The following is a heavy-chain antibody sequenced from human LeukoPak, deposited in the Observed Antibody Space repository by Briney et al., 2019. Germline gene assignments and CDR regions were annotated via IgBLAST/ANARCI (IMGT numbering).Heavy chain of an antibody. CDR3: ARDRTYDFWSGYPY. CDR1: GGSISSGGYY. CDR2: IYHSGST. J-gene: IGHJ4*02. Sequence: SQTLSLTCTVSGGSISSGGYYWSWIRQPPGKGLEWIGYIYHSGSTYYNPSLKSRVTISVDRSKNQFSLKLSSVTAADTAVYYCARDRTYDFWSGYPYWGQGTLVTVSS. V-gene: IGHV4-30-2*01. D-gene: IGHD3-3*01.